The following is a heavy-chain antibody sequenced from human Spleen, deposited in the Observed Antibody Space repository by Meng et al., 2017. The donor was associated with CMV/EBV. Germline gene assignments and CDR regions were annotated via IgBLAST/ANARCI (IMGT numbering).Heavy chain of an antibody. J-gene: IGHJ4*02. CDR2: IYHSGNT. CDR1: GGSISSGYYY. D-gene: IGHD3-3*02. Sequence: SGGSISSGYYYWSWLRQPPGKGLEWIGYIYHSGNTYYNPSLKSRLSISVDTSKNQFSLKVYSVTAADTAVYYCATVPHFSSAYYFDHWGQGTLVTVSS. CDR3: ATVPHFSSAYYFDH. V-gene: IGHV4-30-4*08.